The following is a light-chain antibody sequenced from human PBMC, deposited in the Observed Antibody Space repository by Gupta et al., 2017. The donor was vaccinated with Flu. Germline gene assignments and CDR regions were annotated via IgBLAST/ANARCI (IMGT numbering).Light chain of an antibody. CDR3: QQYYSTPYT. CDR1: QSVLYNSNNKNY. V-gene: IGKV4-1*01. CDR2: RAS. J-gene: IGKJ2*01. Sequence: DIVMTQSPDSLAVSLGERATINCKSSQSVLYNSNNKNYLAWYQQKPGQTPKLLIHRASTREAGVPDRFSGSGSGTDFTLTISSLQAEDVAVYYCQQYYSTPYTFGQGTKLEIK.